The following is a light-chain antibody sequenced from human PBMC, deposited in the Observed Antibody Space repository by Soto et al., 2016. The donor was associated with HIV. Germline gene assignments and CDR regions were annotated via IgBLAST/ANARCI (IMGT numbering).Light chain of an antibody. CDR3: LQYDTYPWT. CDR2: ATS. J-gene: IGKJ1*01. CDR1: QDLGNF. Sequence: DIQMTQSPSSLSASVGDRVTITCRANQDLGNFLAWFQQKPGKAPQSLIYATSSLQSGVPSKFSGSRSGTDFTLTISSLQPEDIAVYYCLQYDTYPWTFGPRDQRGNQT. V-gene: IGKV1-16*02.